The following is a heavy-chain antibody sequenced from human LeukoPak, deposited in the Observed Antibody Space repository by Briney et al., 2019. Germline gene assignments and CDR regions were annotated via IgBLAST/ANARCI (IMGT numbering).Heavy chain of an antibody. V-gene: IGHV3-7*05. CDR2: IKEDGSEK. CDR3: ARGALIMVTF. Sequence: GGSLRLSCAASGFSFSSYRMSWVRQAPGKGLEWVANIKEDGSEKNYVESVKGRFTISRDNAENSMYLQMNSLRAEGTAVYYCARGALIMVTFWGQGTLVTVSS. J-gene: IGHJ4*02. CDR1: GFSFSSYR. D-gene: IGHD4-23*01.